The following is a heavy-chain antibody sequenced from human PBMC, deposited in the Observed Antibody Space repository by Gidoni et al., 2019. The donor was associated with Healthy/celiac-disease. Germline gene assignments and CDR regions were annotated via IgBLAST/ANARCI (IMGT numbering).Heavy chain of an antibody. CDR3: AKEENYYGSGTLAYYFDY. CDR2: ISYDGSNK. D-gene: IGHD3-10*01. Sequence: QVQLVESGGGVVQPGRSLRLSCAASGFTFSSYGMHWVRQAPGKGLEWVAVISYDGSNKYYADSVKGRFTISRDNSKNTLYLQMNSLRAEDTAVYYCAKEENYYGSGTLAYYFDYWGQGTLVTVSS. J-gene: IGHJ4*02. CDR1: GFTFSSYG. V-gene: IGHV3-30*18.